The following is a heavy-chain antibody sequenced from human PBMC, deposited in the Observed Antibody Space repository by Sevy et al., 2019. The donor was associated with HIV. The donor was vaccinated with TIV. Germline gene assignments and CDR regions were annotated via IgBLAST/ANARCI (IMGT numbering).Heavy chain of an antibody. D-gene: IGHD1-1*01. CDR1: GFTFSSYW. V-gene: IGHV3-7*01. Sequence: GGSLRLSCAASGFTFSSYWMSWVCQAPGKGLEWVANIKQDGSEKYYVDSVKGRFTISRDNAKNSLYLQMNSLRAEDTAVYYCARASWKRSFDYWGQGTLVTVSS. J-gene: IGHJ4*02. CDR3: ARASWKRSFDY. CDR2: IKQDGSEK.